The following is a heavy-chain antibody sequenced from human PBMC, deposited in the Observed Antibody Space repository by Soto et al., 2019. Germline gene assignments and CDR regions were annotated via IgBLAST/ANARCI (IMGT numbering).Heavy chain of an antibody. CDR1: IDSISSYY. CDR2: TDYSGNT. V-gene: IGHV4-59*08. Sequence: QVQLQESGPGLVRPSETLSLTCTVPIDSISSYYWFWIRQSPGKGLEWIGYTDYSGNTNYNPSLKRRVTISGDPSKNQFSLRLSSVTAADTAVYYCARAVGDPLYYLDYWGQGTLVTVSS. CDR3: ARAVGDPLYYLDY. J-gene: IGHJ4*02. D-gene: IGHD6-19*01.